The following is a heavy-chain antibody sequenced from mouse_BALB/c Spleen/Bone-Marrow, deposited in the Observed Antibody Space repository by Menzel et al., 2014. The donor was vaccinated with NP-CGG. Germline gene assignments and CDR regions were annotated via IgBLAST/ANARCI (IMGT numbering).Heavy chain of an antibody. CDR2: IRNKANGYTT. CDR1: GFTFTDYY. CDR3: ARDKGRVFFDY. Sequence: VKLVESGGGLVQPGGSLRLSCATSGFTFTDYYVNWVRQPPGKALEWLGFIRNKANGYTTEYSASVKGRFTISRDNSQNILYLQMNTLRAEDSATYYCARDKGRVFFDYWGQGTTLTVSS. J-gene: IGHJ2*01. V-gene: IGHV7-3*02.